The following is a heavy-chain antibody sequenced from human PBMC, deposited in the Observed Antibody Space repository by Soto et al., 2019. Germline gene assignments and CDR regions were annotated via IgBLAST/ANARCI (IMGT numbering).Heavy chain of an antibody. Sequence: PGGSPRLSCAASGFTFDDYAMHWVRQAPGKGLAWVSGISWNSGSIGYADSVKGRFTISRDNAKNSLYLQMNSLRAEDTALYYCAKDAWSSIAAAHFDYSGPAPLATVSS. CDR2: ISWNSGSI. V-gene: IGHV3-9*01. CDR3: AKDAWSSIAAAHFDY. J-gene: IGHJ4*02. CDR1: GFTFDDYA. D-gene: IGHD6-13*01.